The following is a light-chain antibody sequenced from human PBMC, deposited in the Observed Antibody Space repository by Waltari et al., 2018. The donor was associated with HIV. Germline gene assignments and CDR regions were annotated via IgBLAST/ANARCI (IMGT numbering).Light chain of an antibody. CDR2: AAS. CDR1: QGINSY. Sequence: AIRMTQSPSSFSASTGDRVTITCRASQGINSYLAWYQQKPGKAPNLLIYAASTLQSGVPSRFSGSGSGTDFTLTISCLQSEDFATYYCQQYYSYPQTFGQGTKLEIK. J-gene: IGKJ2*01. CDR3: QQYYSYPQT. V-gene: IGKV1-8*01.